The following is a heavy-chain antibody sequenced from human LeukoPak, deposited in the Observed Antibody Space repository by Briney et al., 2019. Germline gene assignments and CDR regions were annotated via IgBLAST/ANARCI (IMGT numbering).Heavy chain of an antibody. V-gene: IGHV4-59*08. CDR1: GGSISTYY. CDR3: ARRSIAVAFDY. CDR2: IYYSEST. J-gene: IGHJ4*02. D-gene: IGHD6-19*01. Sequence: PSETLSLTCTVSGGSISTYYWGWIRQPPGKGLEWIGYIYYSESTNYNPSLRSRVTISVDTSKNQFSLKLSSVTAADTAVYYCARRSIAVAFDYWGQGTLVTVSS.